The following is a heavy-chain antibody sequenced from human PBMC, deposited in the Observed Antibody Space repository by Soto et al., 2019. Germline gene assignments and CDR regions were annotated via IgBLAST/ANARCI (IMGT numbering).Heavy chain of an antibody. CDR2: ISGSGGST. Sequence: PGGSLRLSCAASGFTFSSYAMSWVRQAPGKGLEWVSAISGSGGSTYSADSVKGRFTISRDNSKNTLYLQMNSLSAEDTAVYYCAKDTLSPYYYAGGGYYPLDAFDIWGRGTMVTVSS. CDR1: GFTFSSYA. CDR3: AKDTLSPYYYAGGGYYPLDAFDI. V-gene: IGHV3-23*01. J-gene: IGHJ3*02. D-gene: IGHD3-22*01.